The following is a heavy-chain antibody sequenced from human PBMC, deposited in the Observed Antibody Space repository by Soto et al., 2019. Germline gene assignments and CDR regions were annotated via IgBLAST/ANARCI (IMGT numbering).Heavy chain of an antibody. J-gene: IGHJ3*02. CDR3: ARRYGYAFDI. CDR1: GGSISSYY. Sequence: PSETLSLTCTVSGGSISSYYWSWIRQPPGKGLEWIGYIYYSGSTNYNPSLKSRVTISVDTSKNQFSLKLSSVTAADTAVYYCARRYGYAFDIWGQGTVVNVSS. V-gene: IGHV4-59*01. D-gene: IGHD4-17*01. CDR2: IYYSGST.